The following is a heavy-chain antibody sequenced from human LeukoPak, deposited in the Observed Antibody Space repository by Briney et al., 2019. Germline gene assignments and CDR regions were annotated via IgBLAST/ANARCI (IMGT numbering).Heavy chain of an antibody. D-gene: IGHD2-2*02. Sequence: PSETLSLTCTVSGGSVSSGSYYWSWIRQPPGKGLEWIGYIYYSGSTNYNPSLKRRVTISVDTSKNQFSLKLNSVTAADTAVYYCARTGGSYCSSTSCYRFYYYGMDVWGQGTTVTVSS. CDR3: ARTGGSYCSSTSCYRFYYYGMDV. V-gene: IGHV4-61*01. J-gene: IGHJ6*02. CDR2: IYYSGST. CDR1: GGSVSSGSYY.